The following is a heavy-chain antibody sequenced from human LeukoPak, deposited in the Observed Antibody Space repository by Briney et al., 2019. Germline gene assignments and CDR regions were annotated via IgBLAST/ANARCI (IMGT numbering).Heavy chain of an antibody. CDR1: GFTFSSYA. Sequence: RPGESLRLSCAASGFTFSSYAMHWVRQAPGKGLEWVAVISYDGSNKYYTDSVKGRFTISRDNSKNTLYLQMNSLRAEDTAVYYCARVGSSGWYLFDYWGQGTLVSVSS. V-gene: IGHV3-30-3*01. CDR3: ARVGSSGWYLFDY. CDR2: ISYDGSNK. J-gene: IGHJ4*02. D-gene: IGHD6-19*01.